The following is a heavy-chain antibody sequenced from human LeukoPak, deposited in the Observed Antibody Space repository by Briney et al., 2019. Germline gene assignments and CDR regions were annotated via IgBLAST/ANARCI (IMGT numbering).Heavy chain of an antibody. CDR1: GGSISSGGYS. CDR3: ARGPPLRAFDI. CDR2: IYYSGST. D-gene: IGHD3-10*01. V-gene: IGHV4-31*03. J-gene: IGHJ3*02. Sequence: SQTLSLTCTVSGGSISSGGYSWSWIRQHPGKGLEWIGYIYYSGSTYYNPSLKSRVTISVDTSKNQFSLKLSSVTAADTAVYYCARGPPLRAFDIWGQGTMVTVSS.